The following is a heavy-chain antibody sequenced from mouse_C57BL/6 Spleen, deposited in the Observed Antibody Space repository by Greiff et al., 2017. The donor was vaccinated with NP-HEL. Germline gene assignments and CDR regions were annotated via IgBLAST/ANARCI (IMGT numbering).Heavy chain of an antibody. CDR2: INPNNGGT. V-gene: IGHV1-26*01. J-gene: IGHJ4*01. D-gene: IGHD1-1*01. CDR3: ARRDYYGSSYKNAMDY. Sequence: VQLQQSGPELVKPGASVKISCKASGYTFTDYYMNWVKQSHGKSLEWIGDINPNNGGTSYNQKFKGKATLTVDKSSSTAYMELRSLTSEDSAVYYCARRDYYGSSYKNAMDYWGQGTSVTVSS. CDR1: GYTFTDYY.